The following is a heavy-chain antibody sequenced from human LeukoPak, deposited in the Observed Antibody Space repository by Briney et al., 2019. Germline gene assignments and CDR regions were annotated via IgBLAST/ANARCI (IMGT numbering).Heavy chain of an antibody. CDR2: IYDSGST. CDR1: GGSIRSSYYY. Sequence: SETLSLTCTVSGGSIRSSYYYWGWIRQPPGKGLEWIGSIYDSGSTYYNPSLKSRVTISVDTSKNQFSLKLSSVTAADTAVYYCARAQRDYDFWSGYPHWFDPWGQGTLVTVSS. D-gene: IGHD3-3*01. V-gene: IGHV4-39*07. J-gene: IGHJ5*02. CDR3: ARAQRDYDFWSGYPHWFDP.